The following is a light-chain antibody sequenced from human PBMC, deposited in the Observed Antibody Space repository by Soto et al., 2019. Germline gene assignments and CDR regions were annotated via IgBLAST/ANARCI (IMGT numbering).Light chain of an antibody. J-gene: IGKJ3*01. V-gene: IGKV1-33*01. Sequence: DIQMTQSPSSLSASVGDRVTITCQASQDIRNSLNWYQQKPGKAPNLRISGASILESGVPSRFSGSGSGTDFSFTISSLQPEDIATYYCQQFDDLPFTFGPGTKLDLK. CDR1: QDIRNS. CDR2: GAS. CDR3: QQFDDLPFT.